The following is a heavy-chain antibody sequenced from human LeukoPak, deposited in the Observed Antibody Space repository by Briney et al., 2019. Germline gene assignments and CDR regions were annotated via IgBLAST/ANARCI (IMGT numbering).Heavy chain of an antibody. CDR1: GGSFSGYY. J-gene: IGHJ4*02. CDR3: TRGRYLTGYFDY. D-gene: IGHD3-9*01. Sequence: PSETLSLTCAVYGGSFSGYYWSWIRQPPGKGLEWIGEINHRGSTNYNPSLKSRVTISVDPPKKQFSLKLCSVTAAATAVYYWTRGRYLTGYFDYWSQGTLVTVSS. CDR2: INHRGST. V-gene: IGHV4-34*01.